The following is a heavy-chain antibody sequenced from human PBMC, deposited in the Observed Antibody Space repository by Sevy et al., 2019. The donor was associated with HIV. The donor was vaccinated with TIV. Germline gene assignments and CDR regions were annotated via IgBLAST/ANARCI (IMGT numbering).Heavy chain of an antibody. D-gene: IGHD3-3*01. J-gene: IGHJ4*02. V-gene: IGHV4-34*01. Sequence: SETLSLTCAVQGGSFSGYFWNWIRQSPGKGLEWLGQIDHDGSTTDLPSLMRRLTLSVDTTKKQISLKLTSVTAADTAVYFCARGGLVPSQYYFDVWGQGTLVTVSS. CDR2: IDHDGST. CDR3: ARGGLVPSQYYFDV. CDR1: GGSFSGYF.